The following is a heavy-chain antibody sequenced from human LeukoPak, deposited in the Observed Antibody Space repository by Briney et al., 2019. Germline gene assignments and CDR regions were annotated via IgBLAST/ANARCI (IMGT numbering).Heavy chain of an antibody. CDR1: GFTLSSYW. CDR3: ARDLYRIVVVPHYFDY. J-gene: IGHJ4*02. D-gene: IGHD3-22*01. V-gene: IGHV3-74*01. Sequence: GGSLRLSCAASGFTLSSYWMHWVRQAPGKGLLWVSRINTDGSSTTYADSVKGRFTISRDNAKNSLYLQMNSLRAEDTAVYYCARDLYRIVVVPHYFDYWGQGTLVTVSS. CDR2: INTDGSST.